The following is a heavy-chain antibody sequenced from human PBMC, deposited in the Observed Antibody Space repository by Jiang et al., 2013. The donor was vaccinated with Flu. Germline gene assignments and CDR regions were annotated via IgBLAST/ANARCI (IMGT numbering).Heavy chain of an antibody. CDR1: GGSFSGYY. J-gene: IGHJ4*02. V-gene: IGHV4-34*01. CDR3: ARGPWIRAYDYVWGSYRPGGSRVDY. CDR2: INHSGST. D-gene: IGHD3-16*02. Sequence: LLKPSETLSLTCAVYGGSFSGYYWNWIRQPPGKGLEWIGEINHSGSTNYNPSLKSRVTISVDTSKNQFSLKLSSVTAADTAVYYCARGPWIRAYDYVWGSYRPGGSRVDYWGQGTLVTVSS.